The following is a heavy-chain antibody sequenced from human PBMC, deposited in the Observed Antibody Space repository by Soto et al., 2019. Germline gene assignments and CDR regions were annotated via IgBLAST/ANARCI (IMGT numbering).Heavy chain of an antibody. V-gene: IGHV1-2*04. D-gene: IGHD2-8*01. CDR3: ARGDSTDCSNGVCSFFYNHDMDV. CDR2: INPKSGGT. Sequence: ASVKVSCKASGYSFTGYHIHWVRQAPGQGLEWLGRINPKSGGTSTAQKFQGWVTMTTDTSISTASMELTRLTADDTAIYYCARGDSTDCSNGVCSFFYNHDMDVWGEGTTVTVSS. J-gene: IGHJ6*04. CDR1: GYSFTGYH.